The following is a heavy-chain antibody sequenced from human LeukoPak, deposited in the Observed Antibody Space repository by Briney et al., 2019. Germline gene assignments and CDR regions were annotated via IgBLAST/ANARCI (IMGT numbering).Heavy chain of an antibody. CDR1: GYAFSSYA. CDR2: ISHDGSKK. CDR3: AKDWKFYYVSGSFFPDN. Sequence: GGSLRLSCAASGYAFSSYAVHWVRQAPGKGLECVAVISHDGSKKYYADFVKGRFTISRDNSKNTLYLHMNSLIPEDTAVYFCAKDWKFYYVSGSFFPDNWGQGTLVTVSS. J-gene: IGHJ4*02. D-gene: IGHD3-10*01. V-gene: IGHV3-30-3*01.